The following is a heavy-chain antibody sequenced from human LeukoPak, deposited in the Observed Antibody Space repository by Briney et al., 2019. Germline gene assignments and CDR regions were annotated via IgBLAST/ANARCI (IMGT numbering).Heavy chain of an antibody. Sequence: ASVKVSCKASGYTFTGYYMHWVRQAPGQGLEWMGWINPNSGGTNYAQKFQGRVTMTRDTSISTAYMELSRLRSDDTAVYYCALIILEYSSSSDHAESYYFDYWGQGTLVTVSS. J-gene: IGHJ4*02. CDR3: ALIILEYSSSSDHAESYYFDY. CDR2: INPNSGGT. CDR1: GYTFTGYY. D-gene: IGHD6-6*01. V-gene: IGHV1-2*02.